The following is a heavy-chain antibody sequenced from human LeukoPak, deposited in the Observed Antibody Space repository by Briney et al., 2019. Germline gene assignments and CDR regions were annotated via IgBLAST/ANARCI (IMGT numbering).Heavy chain of an antibody. CDR3: AKNGRWEPAAPSDY. Sequence: GGSLRLSCVASGFTFSSYWMHWVRQAPGKGLVWVSRINSDGSSTNYADSVKGRFTISRDNSKNTLYLQMNSLRAEDTAVYYCAKNGRWEPAAPSDYWGQGTLVTVSS. CDR2: INSDGSST. V-gene: IGHV3-74*01. CDR1: GFTFSSYW. J-gene: IGHJ4*02. D-gene: IGHD2-2*01.